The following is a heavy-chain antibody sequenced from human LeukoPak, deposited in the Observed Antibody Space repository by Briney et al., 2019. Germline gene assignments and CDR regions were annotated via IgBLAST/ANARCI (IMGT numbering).Heavy chain of an antibody. J-gene: IGHJ3*02. CDR3: AKGIAARPDAFDI. V-gene: IGHV3-23*01. D-gene: IGHD6-6*01. CDR1: GFSFTIYS. CDR2: ISGSGGSS. Sequence: QAGGSLRLSWAASGFSFTIYSMNWVRLDPREGLEWVSAISGSGGSSYYADSVKGRFTISRDNSKNTLYLQMNSLRAEDTAVYYCAKGIAARPDAFDIWGQGTMVTVSS.